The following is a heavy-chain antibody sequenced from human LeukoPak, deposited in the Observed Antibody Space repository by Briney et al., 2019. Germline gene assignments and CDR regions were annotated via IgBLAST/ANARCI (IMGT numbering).Heavy chain of an antibody. J-gene: IGHJ4*02. V-gene: IGHV3-53*01. D-gene: IGHD1-20*01. CDR3: ARRRYNWNAIDY. CDR2: IYSGGKV. CDR1: GFTASSTY. Sequence: GGSLRLSCAASGFTASSTYMSWVRQAPGKGLEWVSVIYSGGKVYYIDSVKGRFTISRDTSKNTLYLQMNSLRTEDTAVYYCARRRYNWNAIDYWGQGTLVTVSS.